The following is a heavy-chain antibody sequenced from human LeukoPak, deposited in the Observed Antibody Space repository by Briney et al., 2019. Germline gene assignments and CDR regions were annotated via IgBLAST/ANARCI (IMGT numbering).Heavy chain of an antibody. D-gene: IGHD5-12*01. CDR1: GFTFSSYA. CDR3: AKSRNRGSGYSGYDSHYYYGMDV. CDR2: ISGSGGST. Sequence: GGSLRLSCAASGFTFSSYAMSWVRQAPGKGLEWVSAISGSGGSTYYADSVKGRFTISRGNSKNTLYLQMNSLRAEDTAVYYCAKSRNRGSGYSGYDSHYYYGMDVWGQGTTVTVSS. V-gene: IGHV3-23*01. J-gene: IGHJ6*02.